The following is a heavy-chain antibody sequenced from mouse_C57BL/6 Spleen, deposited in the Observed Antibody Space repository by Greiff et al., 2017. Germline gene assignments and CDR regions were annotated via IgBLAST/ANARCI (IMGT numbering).Heavy chain of an antibody. CDR3: ARDRYYGSRGFDV. D-gene: IGHD1-1*01. V-gene: IGHV5-16*01. J-gene: IGHJ1*03. CDR2: INYDGSST. CDR1: GFTFSDYY. Sequence: EVKLVESEGGLVQPGSSMKLSCTASGFTFSDYYMAWVRQVPEKGLEWVANINYDGSSTYYLDSLKSRFIISRDNAKNILYLQMSSLKSEDTATYYCARDRYYGSRGFDVWGTGTTVTVSS.